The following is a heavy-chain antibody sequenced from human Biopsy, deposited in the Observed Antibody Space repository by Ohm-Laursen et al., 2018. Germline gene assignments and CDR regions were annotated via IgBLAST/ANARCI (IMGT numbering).Heavy chain of an antibody. CDR2: ISWNSNSI. CDR3: AKCMTGGSNYYFHH. J-gene: IGHJ4*02. V-gene: IGHV3-9*01. Sequence: SLRLSCAASGFTFDDYAMHWVRQAPGKGLEWVSAISWNSNSIDYADSVKGRFTISRDNSKNTLYLQMNSLRGEDTAVYYCAKCMTGGSNYYFHHCGQGTLVTVSS. CDR1: GFTFDDYA. D-gene: IGHD2-8*01.